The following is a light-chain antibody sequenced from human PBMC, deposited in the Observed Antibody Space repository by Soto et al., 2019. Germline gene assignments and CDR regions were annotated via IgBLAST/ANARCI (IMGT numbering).Light chain of an antibody. J-gene: IGKJ3*01. V-gene: IGKV3-20*01. CDR1: QSVSGSY. Sequence: GVTQSACTLSLSPGERADLSCRASQSVSGSYVAWYQQKPGQAPRLLIYGASNRATGIPDRFSGSGSGTDFTLTITRLEPEDFAVYSCQQYGRSPFTFGPGTKVDVK. CDR2: GAS. CDR3: QQYGRSPFT.